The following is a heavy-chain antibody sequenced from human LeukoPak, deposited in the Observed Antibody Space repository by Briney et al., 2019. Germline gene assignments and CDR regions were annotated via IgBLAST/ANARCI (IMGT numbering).Heavy chain of an antibody. CDR3: ARQGFDSGFNY. CDR2: MDTGGGT. V-gene: IGHV3-66*04. CDR1: GFIFSNHA. Sequence: GGSLRLSCAASGFIFSNHAMSWVRQTPGKGLEWVSSMDTGGGTYYADSVKDRFGVSRDSSSETLFLQMNSLRVDDTAVYYCARQGFDSGFNYWGHGTTVTVSS. D-gene: IGHD2-21*01. J-gene: IGHJ4*01.